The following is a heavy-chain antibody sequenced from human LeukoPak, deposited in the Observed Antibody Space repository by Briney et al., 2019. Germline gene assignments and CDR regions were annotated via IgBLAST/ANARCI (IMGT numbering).Heavy chain of an antibody. D-gene: IGHD6-6*01. Sequence: ASVKVSCKASGYTFTSYAMHWVRQAPGQRLEWMGWSNAGNGNTKYSQKFQGRVTMTEDTSTDTVYMELSSLRSEDTAVYYCATRMGQLVQYNYYGMDVWGQGTTVTVSS. CDR3: ATRMGQLVQYNYYGMDV. J-gene: IGHJ6*02. CDR2: SNAGNGNT. V-gene: IGHV1-3*01. CDR1: GYTFTSYA.